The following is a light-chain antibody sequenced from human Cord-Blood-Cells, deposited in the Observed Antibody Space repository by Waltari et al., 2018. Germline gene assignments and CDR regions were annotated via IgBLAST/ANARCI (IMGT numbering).Light chain of an antibody. V-gene: IGKV1-39*01. CDR1: QSISSY. CDR3: QQSYSTPRT. J-gene: IGKJ1*01. CDR2: AAS. Sequence: GDRVTITCRASQSISSYLNWYQQKPGKAPTLLIYAASSLQSGVPSRFSGSGSGTDFTITISSLQPEDFATYYCQQSYSTPRTFGQGTKVEIK.